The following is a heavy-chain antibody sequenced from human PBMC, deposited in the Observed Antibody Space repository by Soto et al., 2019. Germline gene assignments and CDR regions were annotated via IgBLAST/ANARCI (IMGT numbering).Heavy chain of an antibody. Sequence: PGGSLRLSCAASGFTFTTAWMSWVRQAPGKGLEWVGRIKSKTDGGTTDYAAPVKGRFTISRDDSKNTLYLQMNSLKTEDTAVYYCTTRIWFGRYYFDYWGQGTLVTVSS. J-gene: IGHJ4*02. D-gene: IGHD3-10*01. CDR2: IKSKTDGGTT. CDR1: GFTFTTAW. V-gene: IGHV3-15*01. CDR3: TTRIWFGRYYFDY.